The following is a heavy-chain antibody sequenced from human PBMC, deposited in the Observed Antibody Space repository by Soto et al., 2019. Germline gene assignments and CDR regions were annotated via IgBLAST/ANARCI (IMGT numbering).Heavy chain of an antibody. V-gene: IGHV3-53*02. Sequence: EVQLVQTGGDLIQPGGSLRLSCAASGFAVSSTFMSWVRQAPGKGLEWVSVIYPDGSTYYADSVRGRFTISRDNSKNTVYLQMTNLGAEDTAVYYCAKYRSAEKAGITVRYFDYWGQGDLVIVSS. CDR1: GFAVSSTF. CDR2: IYPDGST. CDR3: AKYRSAEKAGITVRYFDY. J-gene: IGHJ4*02. D-gene: IGHD1-1*01.